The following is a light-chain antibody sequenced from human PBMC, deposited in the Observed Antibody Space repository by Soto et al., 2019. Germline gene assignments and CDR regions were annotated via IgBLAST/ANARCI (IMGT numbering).Light chain of an antibody. CDR1: QSSDSW. Sequence: DIQMTQSPSTLSASVGDRVTITCRASQSSDSWLAWYQQKPGKAPNLLIYKASSLESGVPSRFSGSGSETQFTLTISSLQPDDSATYYFQQFHRYPVTFGQGTKVEI. CDR3: QQFHRYPVT. V-gene: IGKV1-5*03. J-gene: IGKJ1*01. CDR2: KAS.